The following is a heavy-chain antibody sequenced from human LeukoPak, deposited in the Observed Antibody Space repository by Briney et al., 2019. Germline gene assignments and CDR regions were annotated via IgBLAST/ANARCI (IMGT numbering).Heavy chain of an antibody. Sequence: GASVKVSCKASGYTFTSYYMHWVRQAPGQGLEWMGIINPSGGSTSYAQKFQGRATMTRDTSTSTVYMELSSLRSEDTAVYYCARDLRKIEYSSSWRIAGFDYWGQGTLVTVSS. CDR2: INPSGGST. CDR3: ARDLRKIEYSSSWRIAGFDY. CDR1: GYTFTSYY. J-gene: IGHJ4*02. V-gene: IGHV1-46*01. D-gene: IGHD6-6*01.